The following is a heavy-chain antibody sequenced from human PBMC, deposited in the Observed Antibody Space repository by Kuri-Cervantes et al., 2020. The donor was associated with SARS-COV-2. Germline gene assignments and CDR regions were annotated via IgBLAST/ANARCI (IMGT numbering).Heavy chain of an antibody. Sequence: ETLSLTCAASGFTVSSNYMSWVRQAPGKGLEWVSVIYSGGSTYYADSVKGRFTISRDNSKNTLYLQMNSLRAEDTAVYYCARDGGATAGTYYYYGMDVWGQGTTVTVSS. V-gene: IGHV3-66*01. CDR1: GFTVSSNY. J-gene: IGHJ6*02. CDR2: IYSGGST. CDR3: ARDGGATAGTYYYYGMDV. D-gene: IGHD6-13*01.